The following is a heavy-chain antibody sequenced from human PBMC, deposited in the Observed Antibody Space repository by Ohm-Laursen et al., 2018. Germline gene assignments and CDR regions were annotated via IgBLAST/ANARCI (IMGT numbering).Heavy chain of an antibody. D-gene: IGHD6-6*01. CDR3: AREVLDSISSGWNLDL. Sequence: SLRLSCTAFGFTFSTYDMHWVRQATGKGLEWVSAIGTGGDTYYTGSVKGRFTISREDAKNSLYLQMNSLRDGDTAVYYCAREVLDSISSGWNLDLWGRGTLVTVSS. J-gene: IGHJ2*01. V-gene: IGHV3-13*01. CDR1: GFTFSTYD. CDR2: IGTGGDT.